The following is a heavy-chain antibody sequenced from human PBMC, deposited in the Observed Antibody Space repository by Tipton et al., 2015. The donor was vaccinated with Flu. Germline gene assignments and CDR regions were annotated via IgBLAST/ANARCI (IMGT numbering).Heavy chain of an antibody. CDR3: VRHPYCTDALCPPGYWYFDL. D-gene: IGHD2-8*01. Sequence: QSGPEVKKPGESLKIPCKASGYSFSDYWIGWVRQMPGQGLEWMGTIYPGDSETKYSPSFHDQVTISADKSISTAYLQLSGLKASDTAMYYCVRHPYCTDALCPPGYWYFDLWGRGTLVTVSS. CDR1: GYSFSDYW. J-gene: IGHJ2*01. CDR2: IYPGDSET. V-gene: IGHV5-51*01.